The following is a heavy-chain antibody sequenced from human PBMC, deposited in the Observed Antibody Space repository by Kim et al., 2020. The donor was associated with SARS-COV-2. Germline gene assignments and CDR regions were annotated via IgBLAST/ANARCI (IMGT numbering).Heavy chain of an antibody. Sequence: GGSLRLSCAASGFTFSSNWMSWVRQAPGKGLEWVAKIKEDGSERYYVSSVEGRFTISRDNAKNSLYLQMNSLRADDTGVYYCARDRSYSLDYWGQGTLVTVSS. CDR1: GFTFSSNW. J-gene: IGHJ4*02. CDR2: IKEDGSER. CDR3: ARDRSYSLDY. V-gene: IGHV3-7*01. D-gene: IGHD1-26*01.